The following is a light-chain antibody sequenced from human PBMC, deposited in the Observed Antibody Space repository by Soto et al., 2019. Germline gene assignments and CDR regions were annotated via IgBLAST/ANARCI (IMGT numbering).Light chain of an antibody. CDR1: QSISSY. CDR3: QQSYSPLAT. J-gene: IGKJ5*01. CDR2: AAS. Sequence: DIQMTQSPSSLSASVGDRVTITCRASQSISSYLNWYQQKPGKAPKLLIYAASSLQSGVPSRFSGSGSGTDFTLTIRSLQTQPFATYSCQQSYSPLATFGQGTRLEIK. V-gene: IGKV1-39*01.